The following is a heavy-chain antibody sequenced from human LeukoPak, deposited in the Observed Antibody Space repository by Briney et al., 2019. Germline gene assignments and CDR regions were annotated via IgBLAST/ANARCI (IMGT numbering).Heavy chain of an antibody. D-gene: IGHD4-11*01. CDR3: TRGYSIDY. V-gene: IGHV3-49*04. Sequence: PGGSLRLSCAASGFTFSNYAMSWVRQAPGKGLEWVGFIRSKASGGTTEYTASVKGRFTISRDDSKSIAYLQMNSLITEDTAIYYCTRGYSIDYWGQGTQVTVSS. J-gene: IGHJ4*02. CDR2: IRSKASGGTT. CDR1: GFTFSNYA.